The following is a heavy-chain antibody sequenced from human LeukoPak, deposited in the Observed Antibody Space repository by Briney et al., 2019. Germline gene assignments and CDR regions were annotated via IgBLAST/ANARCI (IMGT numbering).Heavy chain of an antibody. CDR2: IRGSGAAT. CDR1: GFTFSSYD. D-gene: IGHD6-19*01. CDR3: ASISYSSGWFGGY. Sequence: GGSLRLSCAASGFTFSSYDMSWVRQAPGEGLEWVSGIRGSGAATYYADSVKGRFTISRDNSKNTVYLQMNSLRAGDTAVYYCASISYSSGWFGGYWGQGTLVTVSS. V-gene: IGHV3-23*01. J-gene: IGHJ4*02.